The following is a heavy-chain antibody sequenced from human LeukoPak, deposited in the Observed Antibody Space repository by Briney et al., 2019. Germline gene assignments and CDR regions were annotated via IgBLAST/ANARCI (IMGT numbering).Heavy chain of an antibody. D-gene: IGHD6-19*01. CDR2: VWSDGSDQ. V-gene: IGHV3-33*06. J-gene: IGHJ6*02. CDR3: AKDPRSPAYYGMDV. CDR1: GFAFSGYG. Sequence: PGGSLRLSCVASGFAFSGYGMHGGRQTPGKGLERVAVVWSDGSDQRYADSVKGRFTISRDNSKNTLYLQMNSLRAEDTAVYYCAKDPRSPAYYGMDVWGQGTTVTVSS.